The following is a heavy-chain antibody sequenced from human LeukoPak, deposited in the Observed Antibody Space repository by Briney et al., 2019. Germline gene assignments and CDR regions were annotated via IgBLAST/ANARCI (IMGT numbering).Heavy chain of an antibody. CDR1: GFTFSSYA. D-gene: IGHD6-13*01. CDR3: ARDPIEGVAAAGTVFFDY. V-gene: IGHV3-30-3*01. CDR2: ISYDGSNK. J-gene: IGHJ4*02. Sequence: GRSLRLSCAASGFTFSSYAMHWVRQAPGKGLEWVAVISYDGSNKYYADSVKGRFTISRDNSKNTLYLQMNSLRAEDTAIYYCARDPIEGVAAAGTVFFDYWGQGTLVTVSS.